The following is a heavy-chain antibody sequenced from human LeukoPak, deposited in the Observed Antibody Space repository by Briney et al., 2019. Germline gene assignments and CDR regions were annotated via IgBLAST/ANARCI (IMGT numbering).Heavy chain of an antibody. D-gene: IGHD3-22*01. CDR1: GFTFSTYS. CDR3: ARDPHSSGYYFDYYYYYGMDV. V-gene: IGHV3-21*01. Sequence: GRSLRLSCAASGFTFSTYSMHWVRQAPGKGLEWVSSIRSGGTYINYADSVKGRFTISRDNAKNSLYLQMNSLRAEDTAVYYCARDPHSSGYYFDYYYYYGMDVWGQGTTVTVSS. J-gene: IGHJ6*02. CDR2: IRSGGTYI.